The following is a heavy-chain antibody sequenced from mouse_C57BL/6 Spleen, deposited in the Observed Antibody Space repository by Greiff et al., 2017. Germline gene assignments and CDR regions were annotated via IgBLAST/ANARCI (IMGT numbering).Heavy chain of an antibody. CDR1: GYTFTSYW. CDR2: IDPSDSYT. CDR3: ARKLYGNYEAMDY. V-gene: IGHV1-50*01. D-gene: IGHD2-1*01. Sequence: QVQLQQPGAELVKPGASVKLSCKASGYTFTSYWMQWVKQRPGQGLVWIGEIDPSDSYTNSNQKSKGKVTLTVDTSSSTAYMQLSNLTSEDSALYYCARKLYGNYEAMDYWGQGTSVTVSS. J-gene: IGHJ4*01.